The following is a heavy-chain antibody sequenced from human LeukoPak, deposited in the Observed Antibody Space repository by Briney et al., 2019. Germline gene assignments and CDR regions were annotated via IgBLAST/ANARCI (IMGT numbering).Heavy chain of an antibody. CDR2: IIPIFGTA. Sequence: SVKVSCKASGGTFSSYAICWVRQAPGQGLEWMGGIIPIFGTANYAQKFQGRVTITADESTSTAYMELSSLRSEDTAVCYCARPGIAAAGTSPGDYYGMDVWGKGTTVTVSS. D-gene: IGHD6-13*01. J-gene: IGHJ6*04. CDR1: GGTFSSYA. V-gene: IGHV1-69*13. CDR3: ARPGIAAAGTSPGDYYGMDV.